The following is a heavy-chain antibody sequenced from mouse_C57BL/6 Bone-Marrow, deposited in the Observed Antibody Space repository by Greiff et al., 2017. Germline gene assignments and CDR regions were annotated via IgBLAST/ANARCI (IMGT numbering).Heavy chain of an antibody. CDR3: ARCLDYAMDY. Sequence: QVQLQQPGAELVMPGASVKLSCKASGYTFTSYWMHWVKQRPGQGLEWIGEIDPSDSYTNYNQKFKGKSTLTVDKSSRPAYMQLSSLTSEDSAVYYCARCLDYAMDYWGQGTSGTGSS. V-gene: IGHV1-69*01. CDR2: IDPSDSYT. J-gene: IGHJ4*01. CDR1: GYTFTSYW.